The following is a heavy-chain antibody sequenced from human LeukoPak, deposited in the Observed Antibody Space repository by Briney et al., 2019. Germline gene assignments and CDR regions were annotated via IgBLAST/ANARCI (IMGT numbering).Heavy chain of an antibody. D-gene: IGHD2-21*01. Sequence: PGGSLRLSCIASGFTFSAFYMSWVRQSPGKGLEWLAHIKYDGSYTYYLDSVKGRFTISRDNAKNSLYLQMSSLRAEDTAIYYCTRDEGAMVINYRFDLWGQGAQVSVSS. CDR2: IKYDGSYT. CDR1: GFTFSAFY. J-gene: IGHJ4*02. V-gene: IGHV3-7*01. CDR3: TRDEGAMVINYRFDL.